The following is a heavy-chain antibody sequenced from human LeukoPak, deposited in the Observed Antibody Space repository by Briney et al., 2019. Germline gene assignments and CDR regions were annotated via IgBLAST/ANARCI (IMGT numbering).Heavy chain of an antibody. V-gene: IGHV3-9*01. D-gene: IGHD5-24*01. CDR3: AKGDGYNLQTYFDY. CDR1: GFTFYEYA. J-gene: IGHJ4*02. CDR2: ISWNSGSI. Sequence: GGSLRLSRAASGFTFYEYAMHWVRQAPGKGLEWVSGISWNSGSIGYADSVKGRFTISRDNAKNSLYLQMNSLRAEDTALYYCAKGDGYNLQTYFDYWGQGTLVTVSS.